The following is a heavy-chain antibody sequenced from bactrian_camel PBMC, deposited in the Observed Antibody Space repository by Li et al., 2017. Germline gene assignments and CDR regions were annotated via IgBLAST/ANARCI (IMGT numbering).Heavy chain of an antibody. CDR2: LDSDGTT. D-gene: IGHD1*01. CDR3: VANVQNSNWR. V-gene: IGHV3S53*01. CDR1: GRTFEDPA. J-gene: IGHJ4*01. Sequence: HVQLVESGGGSVQAGGSLRLSCTAVSGRTFEDPAMAWYRQAPGKEREGVAVLDSDGTTRYADSVKGRFTVSRDNTKNTLSLQMNQLTSDDTALYYCVANVQNSNWRWGQGTQVTVS.